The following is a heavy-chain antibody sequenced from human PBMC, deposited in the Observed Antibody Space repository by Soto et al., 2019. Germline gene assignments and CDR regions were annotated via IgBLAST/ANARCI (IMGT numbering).Heavy chain of an antibody. D-gene: IGHD6-13*01. CDR2: INPSGGDT. CDR3: ARDPFSYIRQLAPYFDY. V-gene: IGHV1-46*01. Sequence: GASVKVSCKASGYTFGSYYMHWVRQAPGQGLEWMGIINPSGGDTTYVQKFQGRVTMTRDTSTSTVYLELSSLRSEDTAVYYCARDPFSYIRQLAPYFDYWGQGTLVTVSS. J-gene: IGHJ4*02. CDR1: GYTFGSYY.